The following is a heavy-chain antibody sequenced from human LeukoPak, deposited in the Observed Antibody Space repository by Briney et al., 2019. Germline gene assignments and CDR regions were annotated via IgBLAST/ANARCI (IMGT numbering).Heavy chain of an antibody. J-gene: IGHJ4*02. V-gene: IGHV3-30*01. Sequence: PGGSLRLSRVASGFTFSSYAMHWVRQAPGKGLEWVAVISYDGSNKYYAGSVKGRLTISRDNSKNTLYLQMNSLRAEDTAVYYYRVVVVPAASRTRGFFDYCGQGTLVTVSS. CDR3: RVVVVPAASRTRGFFDY. D-gene: IGHD2-2*01. CDR2: ISYDGSNK. CDR1: GFTFSSYA.